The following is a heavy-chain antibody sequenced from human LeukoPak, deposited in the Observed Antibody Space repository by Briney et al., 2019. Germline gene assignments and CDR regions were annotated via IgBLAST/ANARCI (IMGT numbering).Heavy chain of an antibody. J-gene: IGHJ4*02. CDR1: GFTGSNNY. CDR3: AKVGYGDLAH. D-gene: IGHD4-17*01. CDR2: IHSSGAT. V-gene: IGHV3-53*01. Sequence: GGSLRLSCAASGFTGSNNYVSWVRQAPGMGLEWVSAIHSSGATCYADSVKGRFTISRDNPENTVYLQMNSLRVDDTAVYYCAKVGYGDLAHWGQGTLVPVSS.